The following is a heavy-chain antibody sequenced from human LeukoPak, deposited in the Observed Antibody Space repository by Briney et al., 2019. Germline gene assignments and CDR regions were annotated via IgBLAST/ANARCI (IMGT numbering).Heavy chain of an antibody. CDR2: ISYDGSNK. D-gene: IGHD6-13*01. CDR1: RFTFSSYA. CDR3: ARGGIAAAGTSY. J-gene: IGHJ4*02. V-gene: IGHV3-30*04. Sequence: QTGGSLRLSCAASRFTFSSYAMHWVRQSPGKGLEWVAVISYDGSNKYYADSVKGRFTISRDNAKNSLYLQMNSLRAEDTAVYYCARGGIAAAGTSYWGQGTLVTVSS.